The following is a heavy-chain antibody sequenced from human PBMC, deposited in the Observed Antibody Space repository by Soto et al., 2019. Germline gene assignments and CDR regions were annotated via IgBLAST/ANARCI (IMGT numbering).Heavy chain of an antibody. D-gene: IGHD6-6*01. J-gene: IGHJ4*02. CDR3: ARDSSSSGRRFDY. V-gene: IGHV4-4*02. CDR1: GGSISSSNW. Sequence: SETLSLTCAVSGGSISSSNWWSWVRQPPGKGLEWIGYIYYSGSTNYNPSLKSRVTISVDTSKNQFSLKLSSVTAADTAVYYCARDSSSSGRRFDYWGQGTLVTVSS. CDR2: IYYSGST.